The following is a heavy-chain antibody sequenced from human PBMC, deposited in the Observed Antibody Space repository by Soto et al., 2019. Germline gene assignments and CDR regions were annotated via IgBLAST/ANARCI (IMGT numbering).Heavy chain of an antibody. CDR2: FYYSGST. CDR1: GVSISSGDYF. J-gene: IGHJ3*02. Sequence: QVQLQESGPGLVKPSQTLSLTCTVSGVSISSGDYFWIWIRQPPGQGLEWIGYFYYSGSTYSNPSLKSRLTISADTYKNKFSLRLSSVTAADTAVYYCAREASPDAFDIWGQGIKVTVSS. V-gene: IGHV4-30-4*01. CDR3: AREASPDAFDI.